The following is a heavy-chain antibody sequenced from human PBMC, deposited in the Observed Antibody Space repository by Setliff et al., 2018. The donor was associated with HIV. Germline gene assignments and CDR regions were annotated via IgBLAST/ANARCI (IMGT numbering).Heavy chain of an antibody. Sequence: GASVKVSCKASGYTFTSYGISWVRQAPGQGLEWMGWISAYNGNTNYAQKRQGRVTMTTDTSTSTAYMELRSLRSEDTAVYYCARDQNTMVRGVNIFDYWGQGTQVTVSS. J-gene: IGHJ4*02. CDR1: GYTFTSYG. D-gene: IGHD3-10*01. CDR3: ARDQNTMVRGVNIFDY. V-gene: IGHV1-18*01. CDR2: ISAYNGNT.